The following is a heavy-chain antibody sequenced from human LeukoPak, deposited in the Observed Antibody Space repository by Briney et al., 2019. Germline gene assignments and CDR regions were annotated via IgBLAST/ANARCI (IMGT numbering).Heavy chain of an antibody. Sequence: SETLSLTCTVSGGSISSSSYYWGWIRQPPGKGLEWIGSIYYSGSTYYNPSLKSRVTISVDTSKNQFSLKLSSVTAADTAAYYCARGVRAAIPYWGQGTLVTVSS. CDR3: ARGVRAAIPY. D-gene: IGHD2-2*02. CDR1: GGSISSSSYY. J-gene: IGHJ4*02. CDR2: IYYSGST. V-gene: IGHV4-39*07.